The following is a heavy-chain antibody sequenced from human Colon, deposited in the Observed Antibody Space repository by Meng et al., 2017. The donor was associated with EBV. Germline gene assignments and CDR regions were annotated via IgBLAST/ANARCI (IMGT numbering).Heavy chain of an antibody. V-gene: IGHV4-34*01. D-gene: IGHD4-17*01. Sequence: HGRLQQWGEGLLKPPEALSLTWTVYGGAFSGYYWSWIRQPPGKGLEWIGEISHSGSTNYNPSLKSRVTISLDTSKNQFSLRLSSVTAADTAVYYCARYRLQNDYGDQLYYFDYWGQGTLVTVSS. CDR3: ARYRLQNDYGDQLYYFDY. J-gene: IGHJ4*02. CDR1: GGAFSGYY. CDR2: ISHSGST.